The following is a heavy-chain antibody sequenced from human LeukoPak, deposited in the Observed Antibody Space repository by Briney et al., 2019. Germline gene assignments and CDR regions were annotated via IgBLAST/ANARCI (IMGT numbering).Heavy chain of an antibody. Sequence: SETLSLTCTVSGGSISSYYWSWIRQPPGKGLEWIGYVYYSGSTNYNPSLKSRVTISVDTSKNQFSLKLSSVTAADTAVYYCARHGWEQLDAFDIWGQGTMVTVSS. CDR2: VYYSGST. CDR3: ARHGWEQLDAFDI. V-gene: IGHV4-59*08. D-gene: IGHD1-26*01. CDR1: GGSISSYY. J-gene: IGHJ3*02.